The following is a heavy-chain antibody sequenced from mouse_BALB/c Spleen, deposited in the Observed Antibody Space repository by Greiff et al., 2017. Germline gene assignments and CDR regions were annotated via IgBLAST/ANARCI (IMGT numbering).Heavy chain of an antibody. CDR1: GYAFSSSW. CDR2: IYPGDGDT. D-gene: IGHD1-2*01. J-gene: IGHJ4*01. V-gene: IGHV1-82*01. CDR3: ARPPYGPYAMDY. Sequence: VQLQQSGPELVKPGASVKISCKASGYAFSSSWMNWVKQRPGQGLEWIGRIYPGDGDTNYNGKFKGKATLTADKSSSTAYMQLSSLTSVDSAVYFCARPPYGPYAMDYWGQGTSVTVSS.